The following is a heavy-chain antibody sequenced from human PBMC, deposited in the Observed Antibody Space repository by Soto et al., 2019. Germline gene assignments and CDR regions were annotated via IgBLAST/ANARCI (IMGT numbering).Heavy chain of an antibody. V-gene: IGHV3-21*03. Sequence: EVQLVESGGGLVKPGGSLRLSCAASGFTFTRYSMKWVRQAPGKGLEWVSSISSTTNYIYYGDTMKGRFTFSRDNAKNSLYEEINSLRAEDTAVYYCARESEDLTSNFDYWGQGTLVTVSS. CDR1: GFTFTRYS. J-gene: IGHJ4*02. CDR3: ARESEDLTSNFDY. CDR2: ISSTTNYI.